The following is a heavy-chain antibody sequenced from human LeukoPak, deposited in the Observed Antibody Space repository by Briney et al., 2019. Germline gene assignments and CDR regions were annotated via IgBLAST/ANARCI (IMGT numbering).Heavy chain of an antibody. V-gene: IGHV4-39*07. D-gene: IGHD6-19*01. CDR1: GGSISSSSYY. CDR3: ARCSIAVAGNS. J-gene: IGHJ4*02. Sequence: TTSETLSLTCTVSGGSISSSSYYWGWIRQPPGKGLEWIGSIYYSGSTYYNPSLKSRVTISVDTSKNQFSLKLSSVTAADTAVYYCARCSIAVAGNSWGQGTLVTVSS. CDR2: IYYSGST.